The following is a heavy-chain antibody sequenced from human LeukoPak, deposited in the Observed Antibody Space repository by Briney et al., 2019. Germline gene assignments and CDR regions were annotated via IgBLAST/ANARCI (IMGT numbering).Heavy chain of an antibody. CDR3: ARGVNYDSGSYYDY. V-gene: IGHV4-59*01. CDR2: IYYSDNT. Sequence: SETLSLTCTVSGGSINSYFWSWIRHRPGKGLEWIGYIYYSDNTNYNPSLKSRVTISVETSKNQFSLKLTSVTAADTAVYYCARGVNYDSGSYYDYWGQGTLVTVSS. J-gene: IGHJ4*02. CDR1: GGSINSYF. D-gene: IGHD3-10*01.